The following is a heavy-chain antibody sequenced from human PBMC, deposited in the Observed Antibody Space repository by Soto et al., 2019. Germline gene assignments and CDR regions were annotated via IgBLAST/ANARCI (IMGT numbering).Heavy chain of an antibody. CDR2: IIPIFGTA. D-gene: IGHD3-16*02. J-gene: IGHJ4*02. CDR3: AWGNTFGGVIVTGPPDY. CDR1: GGTFSSYA. V-gene: IGHV1-69*01. Sequence: QVQLVQSGAEVKKPGSSVKVSCKASGGTFSSYAISWVRQAPGQGLEWMGGIIPIFGTANYAQKFQGRVTITADESTSTADMVLSSLRSEDTAVYYCAWGNTFGGVIVTGPPDYWGQGTLVTVSS.